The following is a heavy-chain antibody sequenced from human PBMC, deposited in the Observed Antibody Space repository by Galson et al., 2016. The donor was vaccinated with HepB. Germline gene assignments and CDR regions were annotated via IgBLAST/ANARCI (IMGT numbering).Heavy chain of an antibody. Sequence: SVKVSCKASGYTFTSYAISWVRQAPGQGLEWMGWSSGYNGDTKYARNLQGRVTMITDSSTNTAYMELRSLRAEDTAVYYCARNLYSGADYSVDYWGQGTLVTVSS. J-gene: IGHJ4*02. CDR3: ARNLYSGADYSVDY. CDR1: GYTFTSYA. CDR2: SSGYNGDT. D-gene: IGHD4-11*01. V-gene: IGHV1-18*01.